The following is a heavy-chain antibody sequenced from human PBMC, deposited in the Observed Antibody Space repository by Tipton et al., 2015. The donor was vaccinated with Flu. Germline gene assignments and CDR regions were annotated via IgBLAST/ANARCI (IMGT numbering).Heavy chain of an antibody. V-gene: IGHV4-4*07. CDR2: IYTSGST. CDR1: GDSISSYY. J-gene: IGHJ4*02. CDR3: ARDYLLGDLSFFDN. Sequence: LRLSCTVSGDSISSYYWSWIRQPAGKGLEWIGRIYTSGSTNYNAYLKSRVTMSVDTSKNQFSLKLSSVTVADTAVYYCARDYLLGDLSFFDNCGQGTLVTVSS. D-gene: IGHD3-16*02.